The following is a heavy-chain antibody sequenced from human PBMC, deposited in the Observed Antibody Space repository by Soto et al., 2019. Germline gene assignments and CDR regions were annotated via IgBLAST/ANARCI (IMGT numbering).Heavy chain of an antibody. CDR1: GGTFSNFA. Sequence: QVQLVQSGAEVKKPGSSLKVSCKASGGTFSNFAVNWVRQAPGQGLEWMGGIIPMFSVTNYAQKFRGIVTITTDESTSTAYMELNGLRSEDTAVYFYARPIHSDYSDIWTVYAWGQGTLVTVSS. J-gene: IGHJ5*02. V-gene: IGHV1-69*05. CDR3: ARPIHSDYSDIWTVYA. D-gene: IGHD3-9*01. CDR2: IIPMFSVT.